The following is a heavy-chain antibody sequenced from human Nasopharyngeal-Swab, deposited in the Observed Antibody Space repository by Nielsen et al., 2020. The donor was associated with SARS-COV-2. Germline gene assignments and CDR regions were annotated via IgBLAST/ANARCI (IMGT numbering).Heavy chain of an antibody. V-gene: IGHV3-23*01. J-gene: IGHJ4*02. CDR2: ISGSGGST. Sequence: VRQAPGKGPEWVSAISGSGGSTYYADSVKGRFTISRDNSKNTLYLQMNSLRAEDTAVYYCAKGSRGYCSGGSCYLYYFDYWGQGTLVTVSS. CDR3: AKGSRGYCSGGSCYLYYFDY. D-gene: IGHD2-15*01.